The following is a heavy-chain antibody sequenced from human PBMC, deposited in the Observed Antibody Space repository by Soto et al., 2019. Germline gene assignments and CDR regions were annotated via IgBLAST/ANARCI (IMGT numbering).Heavy chain of an antibody. Sequence: EVQLVESGGGLVQPGGSLRLSCAASGFTVSSNYMSWVRQAPGKGLEWVSVIYSGGSTYYADSVKGRFTISRHNSKNTLYLKMNSLRAEETAVYYCARGSSIAAGTEASKGYYYYYYMDVWGKGTTVTVSS. J-gene: IGHJ6*03. D-gene: IGHD6-6*01. CDR3: ARGSSIAAGTEASKGYYYYYYMDV. CDR2: IYSGGST. V-gene: IGHV3-53*04. CDR1: GFTVSSNY.